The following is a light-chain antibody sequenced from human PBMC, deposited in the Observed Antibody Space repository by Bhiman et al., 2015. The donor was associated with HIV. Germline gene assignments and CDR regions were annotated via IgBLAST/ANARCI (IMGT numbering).Light chain of an antibody. Sequence: SSELTQDPAVSVALGQTVRITCQGDSLRTYYASWYQQKPGQAPVLVLYGNNNRPSGIPDRFSGSSSGNTASLTITGAQAEDEADYYCNSRDSSGNHLRVFGGGTKLTVL. CDR1: SLRTYY. J-gene: IGLJ3*02. V-gene: IGLV3-19*01. CDR3: NSRDSSGNHLRV. CDR2: GNN.